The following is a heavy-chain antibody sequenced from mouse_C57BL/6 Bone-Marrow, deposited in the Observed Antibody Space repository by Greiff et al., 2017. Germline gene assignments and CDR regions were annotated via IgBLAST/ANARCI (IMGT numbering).Heavy chain of an antibody. D-gene: IGHD1-1*01. CDR3: ARAHYYGSTYARDY. CDR1: GYTFTTYP. Sequence: VHLVESGAELVKPGASVKMSCKASGYTFTTYPIEWMKQNHGKSLEWIGNFHPYNDDTKYNEKFKGKATLTVEKSSSTVYLELSRLTSDDAAVYYCARAHYYGSTYARDYWGQGTSVTVSS. J-gene: IGHJ4*01. V-gene: IGHV1-47*01. CDR2: FHPYNDDT.